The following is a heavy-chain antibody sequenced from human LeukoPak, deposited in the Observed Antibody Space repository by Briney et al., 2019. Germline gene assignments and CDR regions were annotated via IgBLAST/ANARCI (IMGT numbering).Heavy chain of an antibody. CDR1: GYTFTGYY. D-gene: IGHD3-22*01. Sequence: ASVTVSCKASGYTFTGYYMHWVRQAPGQGLEWMGWINPNSGGTNYAQKFQGRVTMTRDTSISTAYMELSRLRSDDTAVYYCARLVGYYYDSSGYYHFDYWGQGTLVTVSS. CDR2: INPNSGGT. J-gene: IGHJ4*02. V-gene: IGHV1-2*02. CDR3: ARLVGYYYDSSGYYHFDY.